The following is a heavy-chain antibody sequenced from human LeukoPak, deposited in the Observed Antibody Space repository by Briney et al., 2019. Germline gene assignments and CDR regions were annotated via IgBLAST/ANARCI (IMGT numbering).Heavy chain of an antibody. D-gene: IGHD2-2*02. Sequence: GGTLRLSCAASGFTFSSYGMSWVRQAPGKGLEWVSAISGSGGSTYYADSVKGRFTISRDNSKNTLYLQMNSLRAEDTAVYYCAKDSFIVVVPAAIGFDYWGQGTLVTVSS. CDR2: ISGSGGST. V-gene: IGHV3-23*01. CDR3: AKDSFIVVVPAAIGFDY. CDR1: GFTFSSYG. J-gene: IGHJ4*02.